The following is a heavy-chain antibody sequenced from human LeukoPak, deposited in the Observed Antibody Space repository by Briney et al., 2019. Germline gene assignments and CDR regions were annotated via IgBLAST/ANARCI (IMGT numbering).Heavy chain of an antibody. CDR2: INPNSGGT. J-gene: IGHJ4*02. V-gene: IGHV1-2*02. D-gene: IGHD4/OR15-4a*01. CDR1: GYTFTDYY. CDR3: ARRGIPRAKIDY. Sequence: ASVKVSCKASGYTFTDYYMHWVRQAPGQGLECMGWINPNSGGTNYAQNFQGRVTMTRDTSITTAYMELSRLRSDHTAVYYCARRGIPRAKIDYWGQGTLVTVSS.